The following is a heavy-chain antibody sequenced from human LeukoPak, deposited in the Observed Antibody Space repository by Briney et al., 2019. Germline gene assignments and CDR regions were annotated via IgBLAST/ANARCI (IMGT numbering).Heavy chain of an antibody. V-gene: IGHV1-69*04. CDR1: GVTFSSYA. CDR3: ARGEMATAYYFDY. D-gene: IGHD5-24*01. J-gene: IGHJ4*02. CDR2: IIPILGIA. Sequence: ASVSLSCTASGVTFSSYAISWVRQAPGQGLEWMGGIIPILGIAKYAQKFQGRVTITADKSTSTAYMELSSLRSEDTAVYYCARGEMATAYYFDYWGQGTLVTVSS.